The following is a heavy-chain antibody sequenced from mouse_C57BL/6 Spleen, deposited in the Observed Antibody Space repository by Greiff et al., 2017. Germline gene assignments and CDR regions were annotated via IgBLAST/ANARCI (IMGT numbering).Heavy chain of an antibody. J-gene: IGHJ2*01. V-gene: IGHV1-50*01. CDR3: ARGAGSSYTNYYFDY. CDR2: IDPSDSYT. Sequence: QVHVKQSGAELVKPGASVKLSCKASGYTFTSYWMQWVKQRPGQGLEWIGEIDPSDSYTNYNQKFKGKATLTVDTSSSTAYMQLSSLTSEDSAVYYCARGAGSSYTNYYFDYWGQGTTLTVSS. CDR1: GYTFTSYW. D-gene: IGHD1-1*01.